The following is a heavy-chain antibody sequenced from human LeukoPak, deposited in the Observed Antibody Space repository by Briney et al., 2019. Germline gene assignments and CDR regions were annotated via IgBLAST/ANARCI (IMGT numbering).Heavy chain of an antibody. CDR3: ARGDCSGGSCYSSY. D-gene: IGHD2-15*01. V-gene: IGHV3-72*01. Sequence: GGSLRLSCAASGFTFSDHYMDWVRQAPGKGLEWVGRIRNKANSYTTKYAASVQGRFTISRDDSKNSLYLQMNGLQSEDTALYYCARGDCSGGSCYSSYWGQGTLVTVSS. J-gene: IGHJ4*02. CDR2: IRNKANSYTT. CDR1: GFTFSDHY.